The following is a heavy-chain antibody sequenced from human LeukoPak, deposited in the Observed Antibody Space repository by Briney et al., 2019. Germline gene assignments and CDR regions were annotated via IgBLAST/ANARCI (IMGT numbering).Heavy chain of an antibody. V-gene: IGHV4-39*07. CDR3: ARGRHDYGDAYDY. CDR2: IYYSGST. Sequence: SETLSLTCTVSGGSISSSSYYWGWIRQPPGKGLEWIGSIYYSGSTNYNPSLKSRVTISVDTSKNQFSLKLSSVTAADTAVYYCARGRHDYGDAYDYWGQGTLVTVSS. CDR1: GGSISSSSYY. D-gene: IGHD4-17*01. J-gene: IGHJ4*02.